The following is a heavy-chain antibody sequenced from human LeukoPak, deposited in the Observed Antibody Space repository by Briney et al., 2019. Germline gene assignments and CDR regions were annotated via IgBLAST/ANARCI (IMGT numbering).Heavy chain of an antibody. Sequence: PSETLSLTCSVSGGSITSYFVSWLRQSPGKGLDWIGYISNNGTTNYNPSLKSRVTISVDTSKRQFSLRLSSVSAADTAIYYCARDISARRGNWFGPWGQGILVTVSS. J-gene: IGHJ5*02. CDR1: GGSITSYF. D-gene: IGHD3-9*01. V-gene: IGHV4-59*01. CDR3: ARDISARRGNWFGP. CDR2: ISNNGTT.